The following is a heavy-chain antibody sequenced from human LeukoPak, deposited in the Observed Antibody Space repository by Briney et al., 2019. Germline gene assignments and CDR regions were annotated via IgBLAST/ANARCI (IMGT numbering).Heavy chain of an antibody. CDR1: GFTLSNYG. V-gene: IGHV3-23*01. J-gene: IGHJ4*02. D-gene: IGHD3-22*01. CDR2: IRDGGSK. CDR3: AKRGVVIRVILVGFHKEAYYFDS. Sequence: GGSLRLSCAVSGFTLSNYGMSWVRQGPGKGLEWVAGIRDGGSKKYADSVKGSFTISRDNPKNTLYLPMDSVRAEDTAVYFCAKRGVVIRVILVGFHKEAYYFDSWGQGALVTVSS.